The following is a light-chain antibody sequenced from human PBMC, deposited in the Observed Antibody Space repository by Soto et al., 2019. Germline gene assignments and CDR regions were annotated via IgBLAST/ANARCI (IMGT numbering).Light chain of an antibody. CDR3: TSYTTSSTYV. Sequence: QPASVSGSPGQSIAISCTGTSSDVDAYNFVSWYQHHPGKAPKLMIFDVSNRPSGVSNRFSGSKSGNTASLTISGLQAEDEADYYCTSYTTSSTYVFGTGTKVTVL. CDR1: SSDVDAYNF. CDR2: DVS. V-gene: IGLV2-14*03. J-gene: IGLJ1*01.